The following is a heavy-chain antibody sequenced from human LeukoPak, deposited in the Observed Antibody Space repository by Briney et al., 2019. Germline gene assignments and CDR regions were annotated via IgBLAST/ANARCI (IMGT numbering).Heavy chain of an antibody. D-gene: IGHD2-15*01. V-gene: IGHV3-53*01. Sequence: GGSLRLSCAASGFTVSSNYMSWVRQAPGKGLEWVSVIYSGGSTYYADSVKGRFTISRDNSKNTLYLQMNSLRAEDTAVYYCARLYCSGGSCYFFDYWGQGTLVTVSS. CDR3: ARLYCSGGSCYFFDY. J-gene: IGHJ4*02. CDR1: GFTVSSNY. CDR2: IYSGGST.